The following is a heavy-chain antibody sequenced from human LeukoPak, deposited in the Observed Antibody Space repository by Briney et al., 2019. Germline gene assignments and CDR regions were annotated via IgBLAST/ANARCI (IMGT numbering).Heavy chain of an antibody. Sequence: SETLSLTCTVSSGSISSYYWSWIRQPPGKGLEWIGYIYYSGNTNYNPSLKSRVTISVDTSKNQFSLNLSSVTAADTAVYYCARGDPYYYYYMDVWGKGTTVTVSS. J-gene: IGHJ6*03. CDR2: IYYSGNT. CDR1: SGSISSYY. CDR3: ARGDPYYYYYMDV. V-gene: IGHV4-59*01.